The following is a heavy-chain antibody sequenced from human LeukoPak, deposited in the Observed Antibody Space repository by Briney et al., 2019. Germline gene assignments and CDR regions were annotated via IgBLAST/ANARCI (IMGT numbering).Heavy chain of an antibody. Sequence: GGSLRLSCAASGFTFSSYAMSWVRQAPGKGLEWVSAVSGSGGSTYYADSVKGRFTISRDNSENTLNLQMNSLRAEDTAVYYCAKARAGDITAAFNYWGQGTLVTVSS. CDR2: VSGSGGST. D-gene: IGHD6-13*01. CDR3: AKARAGDITAAFNY. V-gene: IGHV3-23*01. J-gene: IGHJ4*02. CDR1: GFTFSSYA.